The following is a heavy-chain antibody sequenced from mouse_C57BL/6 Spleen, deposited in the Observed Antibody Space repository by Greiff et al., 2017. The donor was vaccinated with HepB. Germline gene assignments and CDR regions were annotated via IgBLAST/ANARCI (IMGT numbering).Heavy chain of an antibody. D-gene: IGHD4-1*01. V-gene: IGHV1-81*01. CDR2: IYPRSGNT. CDR1: GYTFTSYG. CDR3: ARAGWDGYFDY. J-gene: IGHJ2*01. Sequence: QVQLKESGAELARPGASVKLSCKASGYTFTSYGISWVKQRTGQGLEWIGEIYPRSGNTYYNEKFKGKATLTADKSSSTAYMELRSLTSEDSAVYFCARAGWDGYFDYWGQGTTLTVSS.